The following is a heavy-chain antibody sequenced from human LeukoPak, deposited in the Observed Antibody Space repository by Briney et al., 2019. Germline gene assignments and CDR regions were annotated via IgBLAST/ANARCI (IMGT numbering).Heavy chain of an antibody. CDR1: GGSISSNAYH. D-gene: IGHD1-26*01. CDR2: IPYSGSA. Sequence: PSETLSLTCTVSGGSISSNAYHWGWIRQPPGKGLEWIGTIPYSGSAYYNPSLKSRVATSVDTSKNQLSLKLSSVTAADTAVYYCARLRGSYGGDAFDIWGQGTVVTVSS. V-gene: IGHV4-39*01. J-gene: IGHJ3*02. CDR3: ARLRGSYGGDAFDI.